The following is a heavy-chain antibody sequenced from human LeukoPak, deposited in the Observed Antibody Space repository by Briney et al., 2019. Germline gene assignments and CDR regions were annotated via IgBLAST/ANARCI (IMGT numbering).Heavy chain of an antibody. CDR1: GYTFTGYY. CDR2: INPNSGGT. CDR3: AREPEATHYYYYYYMDV. Sequence: GASVKVSCKASGYTFTGYYMHWVRQAPGQGLEWMGGINPNSGGTNYAPKFQGRVTMPRDTSISTAYMELSRLRSDDTAVYYCAREPEATHYYYYYYMDVWGKGTTVTVSS. V-gene: IGHV1-2*02. J-gene: IGHJ6*03.